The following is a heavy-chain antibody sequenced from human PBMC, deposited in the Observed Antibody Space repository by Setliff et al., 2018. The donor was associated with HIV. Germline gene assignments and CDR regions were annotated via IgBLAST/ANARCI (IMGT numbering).Heavy chain of an antibody. J-gene: IGHJ5*02. CDR1: GGTFSSYA. CDR2: MDPSSAAT. CDR3: ARGYCGGGICYSPNWLDP. V-gene: IGHV1-8*02. Sequence: GASVKVSCKASGGTFSSYAISWVRQATGQGLEWLGWMDPSSAATDYAQKFRDRVTLTTDTSTSTAYMEVRSLTSDDTAVYYCARGYCGGGICYSPNWLDPWGQGTLVTVSS. D-gene: IGHD2-15*01.